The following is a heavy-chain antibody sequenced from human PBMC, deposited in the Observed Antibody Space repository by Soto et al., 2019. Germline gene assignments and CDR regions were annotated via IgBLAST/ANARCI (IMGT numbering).Heavy chain of an antibody. CDR1: GDSVSSNSSG. CDR3: ARGEQYSGRIFDY. D-gene: IGHD1-26*01. V-gene: IGHV6-1*01. CDR2: TYYRSKWYY. J-gene: IGHJ4*01. Sequence: SQTRSLTCAITGDSVSSNSSGWSCVSQCPSRGLEWLGRTYYRSKWYYEYAVSVRGRITINPDTSKNQYSLQLNSVTPEDTAVYFCARGEQYSGRIFDYWGQGTLVTVSS.